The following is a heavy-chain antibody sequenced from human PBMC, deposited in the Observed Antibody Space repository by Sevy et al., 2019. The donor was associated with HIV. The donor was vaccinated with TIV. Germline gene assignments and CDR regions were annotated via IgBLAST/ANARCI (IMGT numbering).Heavy chain of an antibody. CDR3: AQETVGRFDS. D-gene: IGHD3-16*01. V-gene: IGHV3-7*01. CDR1: GFTFSAYW. Sequence: GGSLRLSFAASGFTFSAYWMNWVRQAPGKGLEWVANIKSDGSDKHYVDSVEGRFTISRDNAKNSLYLQMNSLRVEDTAVYYCAQETVGRFDSWGQGTLVTV. CDR2: IKSDGSDK. J-gene: IGHJ4*02.